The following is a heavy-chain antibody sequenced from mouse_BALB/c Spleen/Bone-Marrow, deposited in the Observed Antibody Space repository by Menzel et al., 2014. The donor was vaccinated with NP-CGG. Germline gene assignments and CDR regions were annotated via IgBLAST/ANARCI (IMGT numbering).Heavy chain of an antibody. V-gene: IGHV4-1*02. D-gene: IGHD1-1*01. J-gene: IGHJ3*01. CDR1: GFDFSRYW. CDR3: ARLSYYGRFAY. CDR2: INPDSRTI. Sequence: EVQLQESGGGLVQPGGSLKLSCAASGFDFSRYWMSWVRQAPGKGLEWIGEINPDSRTINYTPSLKYKFIISRDNAKNTLYLQMSKVRSEDAALYYCARLSYYGRFAYWGQGTLVTVSA.